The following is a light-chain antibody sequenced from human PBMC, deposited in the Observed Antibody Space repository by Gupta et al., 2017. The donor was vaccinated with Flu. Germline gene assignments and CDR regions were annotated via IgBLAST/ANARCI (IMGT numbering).Light chain of an antibody. CDR2: STN. CDR1: YGSVSTSNY. J-gene: IGLJ3*02. V-gene: IGLV8-61*01. Sequence: QTVVTQEPSFSVSPGGTVTLTCGLRYGSVSTSNYPSWYQQTPGQAPRTLIYSTNIRSSGVPDRFSGSSRGNKAALTITGAQADDEADFYCWLYMGSALNWVFGGGTKLTVL. CDR3: WLYMGSALNWV.